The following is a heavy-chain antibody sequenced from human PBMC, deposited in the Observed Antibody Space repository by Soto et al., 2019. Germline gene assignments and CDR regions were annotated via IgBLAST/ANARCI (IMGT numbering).Heavy chain of an antibody. Sequence: PTETLSLTCAVYGGSLSGYYWSWIRQPPGKGLEWIGEINHSGSTNYNPSLKSRVTISVDTSKNQFSLKLSSVTAADTAVYYCASARDITMVRGEYGYYGMDVWGQGTTVTVSS. J-gene: IGHJ6*02. D-gene: IGHD3-10*01. V-gene: IGHV4-34*01. CDR2: INHSGST. CDR3: ASARDITMVRGEYGYYGMDV. CDR1: GGSLSGYY.